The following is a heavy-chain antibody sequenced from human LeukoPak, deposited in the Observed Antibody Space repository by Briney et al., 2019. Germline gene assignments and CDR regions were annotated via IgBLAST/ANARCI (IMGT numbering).Heavy chain of an antibody. CDR1: GFTFSSYW. CDR2: TYYSGST. D-gene: IGHD6-13*01. Sequence: GSLRLSCAASGFTFSSYWMSWVRQPPGKGLEWIGSTYYSGSTYYNPSLKSRVTISVDTSKNQFSLKLSSVTAADTAVYYCARLTGAAAGPYYFDYWGQGTLVTVSS. V-gene: IGHV4-39*01. CDR3: ARLTGAAAGPYYFDY. J-gene: IGHJ4*02.